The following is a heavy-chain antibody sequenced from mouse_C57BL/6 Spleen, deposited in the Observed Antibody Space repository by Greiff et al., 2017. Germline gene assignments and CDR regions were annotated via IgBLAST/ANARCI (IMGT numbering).Heavy chain of an antibody. J-gene: IGHJ2*01. CDR1: GYTFTSYW. D-gene: IGHD2-3*01. V-gene: IGHV1-52*01. Sequence: VQLQQPGAELVRPGSSVKLSCKASGYTFTSYWMHWVKQRPIQGLEWIGNIDPSDSETHYNQKFKDKATLTVDKSSSTAYMQLSSLTSEDSAVYYGARDDDGYFYFDYWGQGTTLTVSS. CDR2: IDPSDSET. CDR3: ARDDDGYFYFDY.